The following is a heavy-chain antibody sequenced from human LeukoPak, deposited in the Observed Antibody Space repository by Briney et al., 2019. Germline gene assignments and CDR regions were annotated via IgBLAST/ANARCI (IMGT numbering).Heavy chain of an antibody. V-gene: IGHV3-23*01. J-gene: IGHJ5*02. Sequence: GGSLRLSCAASGFTFSSYGMNWVRQAPGKGLEWVSFISGSGDSTYFADSVKGRFTISRDNSKNTLYLQMNSLRAEDTAVYYCAKDPWFGESWGQGTLVTVSS. CDR1: GFTFSSYG. CDR3: AKDPWFGES. CDR2: ISGSGDST. D-gene: IGHD3-10*01.